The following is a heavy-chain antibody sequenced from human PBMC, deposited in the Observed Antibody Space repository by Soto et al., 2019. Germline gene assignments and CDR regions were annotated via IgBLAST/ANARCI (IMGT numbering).Heavy chain of an antibody. CDR1: GGSISSYY. Sequence: QVQLQASGPGLVKPSETLSLTCTVSGGSISSYYWSWIRQPPGKGLEGIGYIYYSGSTNYNPSLKSRVPISVDTSKNQFSLKLSSVTAADTAVYYCARGIAGDDYYYYYRDVWGKGTTVTFSS. CDR3: ARGIAGDDYYYYYRDV. CDR2: IYYSGST. D-gene: IGHD3-10*01. V-gene: IGHV4-59*01. J-gene: IGHJ6*03.